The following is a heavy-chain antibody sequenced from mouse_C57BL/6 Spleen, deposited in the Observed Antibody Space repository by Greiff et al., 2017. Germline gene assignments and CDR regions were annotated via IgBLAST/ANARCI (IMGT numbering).Heavy chain of an antibody. CDR1: GYAFSSSW. V-gene: IGHV1-82*01. CDR3: ARRQDYFDY. Sequence: VQLQQSGPELVKPGASVKISCKASGYAFSSSWMNWVKQRPGKGLEWIGRMYPGDGDTNYNGKFKGKATLTADKSSSTAYMQLSSLTSEDSAVYFCARRQDYFDYWGQGTTLTVSS. CDR2: MYPGDGDT. J-gene: IGHJ2*01. D-gene: IGHD3-2*01.